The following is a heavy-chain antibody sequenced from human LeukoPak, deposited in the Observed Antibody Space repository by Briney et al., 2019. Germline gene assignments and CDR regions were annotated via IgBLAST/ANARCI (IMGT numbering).Heavy chain of an antibody. V-gene: IGHV4-31*03. J-gene: IGHJ5*02. Sequence: SETPSLTCTVSGGSISSGGYYWSWIRQHPGKGQEWIGYIYYSGSTYYNPSLKSRVTISVDTSKNQFSLKLSSVTAADTAVYYCARVLVVVVAATREYWFDPWGQGTLVTVSS. CDR2: IYYSGST. D-gene: IGHD2-15*01. CDR3: ARVLVVVVAATREYWFDP. CDR1: GGSISSGGYY.